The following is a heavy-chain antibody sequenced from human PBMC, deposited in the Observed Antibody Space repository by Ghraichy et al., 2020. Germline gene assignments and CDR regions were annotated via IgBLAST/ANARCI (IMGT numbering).Heavy chain of an antibody. J-gene: IGHJ6*02. V-gene: IGHV3-21*01. CDR1: GFTFSSYS. D-gene: IGHD3-16*01. CDR3: ARDGAFPGGKYGMDV. CDR2: ISSSSSYI. Sequence: GGSLRLSCAASGFTFSSYSMNWVRQAPGKGLEWVSSISSSSSYIYYADSVKGRFTISRDNAKNSLYLQMNSLRAEDTAVYYCARDGAFPGGKYGMDVWGQGTTVTVSS.